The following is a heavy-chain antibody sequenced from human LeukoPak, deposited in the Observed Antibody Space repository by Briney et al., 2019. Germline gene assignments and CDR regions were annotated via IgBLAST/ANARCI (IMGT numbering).Heavy chain of an antibody. CDR3: ARGVGSGSDY. CDR1: GGSFSGYY. CDR2: INHSGST. D-gene: IGHD6-19*01. Sequence: SETLSLTCAVYGGSFSGYYWSWIRQPPGKGLEWIGEINHSGSTNYNPSLKSRVTISVDTSKNQSSLKLSSVTAADTAVYYCARGVGSGSDYWGQGTLVTVSS. V-gene: IGHV4-34*01. J-gene: IGHJ4*02.